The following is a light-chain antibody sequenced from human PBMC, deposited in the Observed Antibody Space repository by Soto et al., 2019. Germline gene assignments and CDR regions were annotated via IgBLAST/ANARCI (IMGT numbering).Light chain of an antibody. V-gene: IGKV1-12*01. CDR3: QQTNSFPYT. CDR1: QGISRF. Sequence: DIQMTQSPSSVSASVGDRVTITCRASQGISRFLAWYQQKSGKAPKFLIYAASSLQSGVLSRFSGSGSGTDFTLTINSLQPEDFATYYWQQTNSFPYTFGQGTKVESK. J-gene: IGKJ2*01. CDR2: AAS.